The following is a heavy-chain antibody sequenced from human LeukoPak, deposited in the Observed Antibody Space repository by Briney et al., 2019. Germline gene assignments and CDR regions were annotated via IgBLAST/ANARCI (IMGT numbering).Heavy chain of an antibody. V-gene: IGHV1-69*13. CDR2: IIPIFSTA. Sequence: SVKVSCKASGGTFSSYAISWVRQAPGQGLEWMGGIIPIFSTANYAQKFQGRVTITADESTSTAYMELSSLRSEDTAVYYCARVPGHYYGMDVWGQGTTVTVSS. D-gene: IGHD3-10*01. CDR3: ARVPGHYYGMDV. CDR1: GGTFSSYA. J-gene: IGHJ6*02.